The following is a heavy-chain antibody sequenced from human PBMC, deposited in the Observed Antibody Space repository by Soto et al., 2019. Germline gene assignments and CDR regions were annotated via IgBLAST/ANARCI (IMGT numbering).Heavy chain of an antibody. CDR3: AILRRYCSSTSCYEWFDP. CDR2: IYYSGST. J-gene: IGHJ5*02. D-gene: IGHD2-2*01. CDR1: GGSVISGSYY. Sequence: SETLSLTCTVSGGSVISGSYYFSCIRQRPWNGLELIGYIYYSGSTNYNPSLKSRVTISVDTSKNQFSLKLSSVTAADTAVYYCAILRRYCSSTSCYEWFDPWGQGTLVTVSS. V-gene: IGHV4-61*01.